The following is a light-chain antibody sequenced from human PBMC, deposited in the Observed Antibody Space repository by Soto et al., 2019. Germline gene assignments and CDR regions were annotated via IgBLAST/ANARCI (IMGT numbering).Light chain of an antibody. Sequence: SALTQPASVSGSPGQSITISCTGTSSDVGGYNYVSWYQQHPGKAPKLMIYEVSHRPSGVSNRFSGSKSGNTASLTISGLQAEDEADYYCSSYTSSSSWVFGGGTKLTVL. CDR2: EVS. V-gene: IGLV2-14*01. CDR3: SSYTSSSSWV. CDR1: SSDVGGYNY. J-gene: IGLJ3*02.